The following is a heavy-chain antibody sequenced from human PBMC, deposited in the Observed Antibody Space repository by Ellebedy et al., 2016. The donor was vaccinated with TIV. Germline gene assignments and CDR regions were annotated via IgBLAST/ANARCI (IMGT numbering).Heavy chain of an antibody. CDR1: GLTFKSYG. CDR2: IWFDGSKK. Sequence: GGSLRLSCTASGLTFKSYGMHWVRQAPGKGLETVAFIWFDGSKKYYADTVKGRFTISRDNSKNTLYLQMNSLKAEDSAVYFCANSLPVYQLLPNKWGQGVLVTVSS. J-gene: IGHJ4*02. V-gene: IGHV3-30*02. CDR3: ANSLPVYQLLPNK. D-gene: IGHD2-2*01.